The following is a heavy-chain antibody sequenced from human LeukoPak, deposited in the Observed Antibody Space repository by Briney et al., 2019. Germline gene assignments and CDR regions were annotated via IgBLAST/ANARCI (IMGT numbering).Heavy chain of an antibody. Sequence: SETLSLTCAVYGGSFSGYYWSWIRQPPGKGLEWIGEISHSGSTNYNPSLKSRVTISVDTSKNQFSLKLSSVTAADTAVYYCARGRSGWNFDYWGQGTLVTVSS. CDR1: GGSFSGYY. CDR2: ISHSGST. D-gene: IGHD6-19*01. J-gene: IGHJ4*02. V-gene: IGHV4-34*01. CDR3: ARGRSGWNFDY.